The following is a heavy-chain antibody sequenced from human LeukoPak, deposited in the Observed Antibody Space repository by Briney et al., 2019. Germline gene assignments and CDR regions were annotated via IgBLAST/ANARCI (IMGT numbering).Heavy chain of an antibody. CDR3: ARSQGGISSGSYYAPYYYYGMDV. V-gene: IGHV1-46*01. CDR2: INPSGGST. CDR1: GYTFTSYY. Sequence: SVSVSCKASGYTFTSYYMHWVRQAPGQGLEWMGIINPSGGSTSYAQKFQGRVTMTRDTSTSTVYMELSSLRSEDTAVYYCARSQGGISSGSYYAPYYYYGMDVWGQGTTVTVSS. J-gene: IGHJ6*02. D-gene: IGHD1-26*01.